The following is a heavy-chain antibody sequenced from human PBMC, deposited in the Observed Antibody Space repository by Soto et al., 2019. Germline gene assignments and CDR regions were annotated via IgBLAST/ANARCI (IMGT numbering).Heavy chain of an antibody. CDR2: ISGSGGST. CDR1: GFTFSSYA. CDR3: AKDYRRNIVATIDAFDI. J-gene: IGHJ3*02. Sequence: GGSLILSCAAAGFTFSSYAMSWVRQAPGKGLEWVSAISGSGGSTYYADSVKGRFTISRDNSKNTLYLQMNSLRAEDTAVYYYAKDYRRNIVATIDAFDIWGQGTMVTVSS. V-gene: IGHV3-23*01. D-gene: IGHD5-12*01.